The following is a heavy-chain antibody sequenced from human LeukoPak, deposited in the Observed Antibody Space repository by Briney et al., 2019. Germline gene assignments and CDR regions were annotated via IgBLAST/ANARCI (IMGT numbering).Heavy chain of an antibody. CDR3: ARGQQQLVKSWFDP. J-gene: IGHJ5*02. V-gene: IGHV1-3*01. D-gene: IGHD6-13*01. CDR1: GYTFTSYA. Sequence: ASVKVSCKASGYTFTSYAMHWVRQAPGQRLEWMGWINAGNGNTKYSQKFQGRVTITRDTSASTAYMELSSLRSEDTAVYYCARGQQQLVKSWFDPWGQGTLVTVSS. CDR2: INAGNGNT.